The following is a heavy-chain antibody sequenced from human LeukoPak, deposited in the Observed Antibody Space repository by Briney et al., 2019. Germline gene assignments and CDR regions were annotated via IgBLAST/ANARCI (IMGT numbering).Heavy chain of an antibody. J-gene: IGHJ4*02. CDR1: GFTFSSYG. Sequence: GGSLRLSCAASGFTFSSYGMHWVRQAPGKGLEWVAVIWYDGSNKYYADSVKGRFTISRDNSKNTLYLQMNSLRAEDTAVYYCARDPTRYSSGCFDYWGQGTLVTVSS. CDR3: ARDPTRYSSGCFDY. V-gene: IGHV3-33*01. CDR2: IWYDGSNK. D-gene: IGHD6-19*01.